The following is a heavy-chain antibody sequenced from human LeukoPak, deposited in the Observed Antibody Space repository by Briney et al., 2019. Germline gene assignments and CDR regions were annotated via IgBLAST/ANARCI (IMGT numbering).Heavy chain of an antibody. CDR1: GFVFSKNG. CDR2: IRHDESIR. CDR3: ARGLITGTLDAFDI. V-gene: IGHV3-30*02. Sequence: GGSLRLSCAASGFVFSKNGMHWVRQAPGKGLEWVAFIRHDESIRHYADSVKGRFTISRDNAKNSLYLQMNSLRAEDTAVYYCARGLITGTLDAFDIWGQGTMVTVSS. J-gene: IGHJ3*02. D-gene: IGHD1-20*01.